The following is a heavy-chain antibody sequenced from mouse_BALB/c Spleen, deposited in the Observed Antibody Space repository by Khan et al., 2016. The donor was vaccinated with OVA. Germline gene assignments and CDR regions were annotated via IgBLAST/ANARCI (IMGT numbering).Heavy chain of an antibody. V-gene: IGHV1-4*01. CDR1: GYTFTSYT. D-gene: IGHD2-1*01. J-gene: IGHJ4*01. CDR2: ITPTNAYT. CDR3: ARGRSHYGNYGEAMGY. Sequence: QVRLQQSGAELARPGASVKMSCKASGYTFTSYTIHWIKQRPGQGLEWIGYITPTNAYTNYNQKFRDKATLTSDTSSNTSYMQLISLTSEDSAVDSGARGRSHYGNYGEAMGYWGEGTTVTVSS.